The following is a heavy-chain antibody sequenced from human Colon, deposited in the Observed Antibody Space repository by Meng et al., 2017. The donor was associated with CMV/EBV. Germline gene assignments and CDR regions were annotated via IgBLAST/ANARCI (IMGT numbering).Heavy chain of an antibody. CDR1: ELSLSSFG. CDR2: ISADGSNG. V-gene: IGHV3-30-3*01. CDR3: ARGLDYGTVFFY. D-gene: IGHD4-17*01. Sequence: GESLKISCAASELSLSSFGIHWVRQAPGKGLEWVAVISADGSNGNYADSVKGRFTISRDDSKNTLYLQMNSVRVDDTAVYYCARGLDYGTVFFYWGQGTLVTVS. J-gene: IGHJ4*02.